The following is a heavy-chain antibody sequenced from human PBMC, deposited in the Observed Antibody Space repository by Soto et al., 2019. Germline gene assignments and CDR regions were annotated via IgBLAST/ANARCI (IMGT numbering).Heavy chain of an antibody. CDR2: INAGNGNT. Sequence: ASVKVSCKASGYTFATYAMHWVRQAPGQRPEWMGWINAGNGNTIYSQKFQGRVTITRDTSASTAYMELSSLTSEDTAVYYCATAANWFDPWGQGTLVTVSS. J-gene: IGHJ5*02. V-gene: IGHV1-3*01. CDR1: GYTFATYA. CDR3: ATAANWFDP.